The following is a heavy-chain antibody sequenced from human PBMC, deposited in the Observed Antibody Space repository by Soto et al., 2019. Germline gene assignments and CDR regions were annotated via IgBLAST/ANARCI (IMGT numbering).Heavy chain of an antibody. Sequence: LKISCKGSGYSFTSYWIGWVRQMPGKGLEWMGIIYPGDSDTRYSPSFQGQVTISADKSISTAYLQWSSLKASDTAMYYCARLPYYYDSSGYRKYYFDYWGQGTLVTVSS. D-gene: IGHD3-22*01. CDR3: ARLPYYYDSSGYRKYYFDY. J-gene: IGHJ4*02. V-gene: IGHV5-51*01. CDR1: GYSFTSYW. CDR2: IYPGDSDT.